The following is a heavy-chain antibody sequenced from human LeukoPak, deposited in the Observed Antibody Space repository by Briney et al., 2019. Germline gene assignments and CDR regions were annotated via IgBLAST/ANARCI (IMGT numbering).Heavy chain of an antibody. Sequence: ASVKVSLKATGYTFTTYPIHWVRQAPGQRLEWMGWIDSNTGDPTNAQGFTGRLDFSLDTSVSTAYLQISGLKAEDTAVYYCARVAYDRSGFCDYWGQGTLVTVSS. CDR3: ARVAYDRSGFCDY. CDR1: GYTFTTYP. V-gene: IGHV7-4-1*02. CDR2: IDSNTGDP. D-gene: IGHD3-22*01. J-gene: IGHJ4*02.